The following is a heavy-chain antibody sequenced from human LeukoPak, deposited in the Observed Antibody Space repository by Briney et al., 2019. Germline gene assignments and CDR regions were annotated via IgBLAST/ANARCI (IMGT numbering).Heavy chain of an antibody. CDR1: GGSISSYY. D-gene: IGHD3-22*01. CDR2: INHSGST. CDR3: ARERITMIVVVWGAFDY. J-gene: IGHJ4*02. V-gene: IGHV4-34*01. Sequence: KPSETLSLTCTVSGGSISSYYWSWIRQPPGKGLEWIGEINHSGSTNYNPSLKSRVTISVDTSKNQFSLKLSSVTAADTAVYYCARERITMIVVVWGAFDYWGQGTLVTVSS.